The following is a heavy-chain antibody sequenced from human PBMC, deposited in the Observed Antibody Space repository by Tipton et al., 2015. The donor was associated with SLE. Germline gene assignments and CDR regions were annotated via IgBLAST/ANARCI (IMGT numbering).Heavy chain of an antibody. CDR3: ARAPGLDRDYSYYYYYMDV. CDR1: GDSISSSSYY. Sequence: TLSLTCIVSGDSISSSSYYWGWIRQPPGKGLEWVGTVYYTGNTFYNPSLKSRVTISVDTSKNQFSLKLNSVTAADTAVYYCARAPGLDRDYSYYYYYMDVWGKGTTVTVSS. D-gene: IGHD3-10*01. J-gene: IGHJ6*03. V-gene: IGHV4-39*07. CDR2: VYYTGNT.